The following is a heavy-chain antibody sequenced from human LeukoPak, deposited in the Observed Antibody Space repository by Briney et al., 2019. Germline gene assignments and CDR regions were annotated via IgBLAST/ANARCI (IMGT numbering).Heavy chain of an antibody. CDR1: GFTFSRYW. J-gene: IGHJ5*02. CDR3: ATAGGDGSRMGFDP. D-gene: IGHD2-15*01. CDR2: ISADGGVT. Sequence: GGSLRLSCADSGFTFSRYWMHWVRQTPGRGLVWVSCISADGGVTRYADSVKGRFTISRDNTKSTLYLQMHSLRAEDTAVYYCATAGGDGSRMGFDPWGQGTLVTVSS. V-gene: IGHV3-74*01.